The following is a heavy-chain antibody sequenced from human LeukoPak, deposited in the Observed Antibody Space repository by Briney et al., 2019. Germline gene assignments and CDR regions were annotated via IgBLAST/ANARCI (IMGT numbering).Heavy chain of an antibody. CDR3: ARGATMVRGVILHSYMDV. CDR2: IYYSGST. Sequence: SETLSLTCTVSGGSISSSSYYWGWIRQPPGKGLEWIGSIYYSGSTYYNPSLKSRVTISVDTSKNQFSLKLSSVTAADTAVYYCARGATMVRGVILHSYMDVWGKGTTVTVSS. CDR1: GGSISSSSYY. D-gene: IGHD3-10*01. V-gene: IGHV4-39*01. J-gene: IGHJ6*03.